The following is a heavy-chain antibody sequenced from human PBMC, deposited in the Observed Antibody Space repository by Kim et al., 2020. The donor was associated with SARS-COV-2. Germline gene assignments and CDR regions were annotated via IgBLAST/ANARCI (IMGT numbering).Heavy chain of an antibody. V-gene: IGHV3-53*01. J-gene: IGHJ4*02. Sequence: YYADSVKGRFTISRDNSKNTLYLQMNSRRAEDTAVYYCARVGDGYNKFDSWGQGTLVTVSS. D-gene: IGHD5-12*01. CDR3: ARVGDGYNKFDS.